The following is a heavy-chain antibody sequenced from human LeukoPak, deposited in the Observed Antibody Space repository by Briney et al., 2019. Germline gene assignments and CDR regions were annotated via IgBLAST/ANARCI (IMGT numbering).Heavy chain of an antibody. V-gene: IGHV4-4*07. J-gene: IGHJ6*03. CDR3: AREGYCSGGSCYGWGYYYYMDV. Sequence: PSETLSLTCTVSGGSISSYYWSWIRQPAGKGLEWIGRIYTSGSTNYNPSLKSRVTMSVDTSKNQFSLKLSSVTAADTAVYYCAREGYCSGGSCYGWGYYYYMDVWGKGTTVTISS. CDR1: GGSISSYY. D-gene: IGHD2-15*01. CDR2: IYTSGST.